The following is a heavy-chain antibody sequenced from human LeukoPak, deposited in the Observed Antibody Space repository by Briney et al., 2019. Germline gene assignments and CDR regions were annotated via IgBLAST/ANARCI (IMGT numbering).Heavy chain of an antibody. CDR1: GFAFRSFA. CDR2: ISGSGGST. D-gene: IGHD6-13*01. V-gene: IGHV3-23*01. J-gene: IGHJ4*02. CDR3: AKSPGYSSSWLYFDY. Sequence: GGSLRLSCAASGFAFRSFAMSWVRQAPGKGLEWVSAISGSGGSTYYADSVKGRFTISRDNSKNTLYLQMNSLRAEDTAVYYCAKSPGYSSSWLYFDYWGQGTLVTVSS.